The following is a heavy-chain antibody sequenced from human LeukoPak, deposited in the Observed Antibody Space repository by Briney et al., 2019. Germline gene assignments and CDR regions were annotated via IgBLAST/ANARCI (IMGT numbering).Heavy chain of an antibody. CDR3: ARAEVYGRFIGAFDI. D-gene: IGHD5/OR15-5a*01. CDR2: IYYSGST. J-gene: IGHJ3*02. Sequence: SQTLSLTCTVSGGPISSGGYYWSWIRQHPGKGLEWIGYIYYSGSTYYNPSLKSRVTISVDTSKNQFSLKLSSVTAADTAVYYCARAEVYGRFIGAFDIWGQGTMVTVSS. V-gene: IGHV4-31*03. CDR1: GGPISSGGYY.